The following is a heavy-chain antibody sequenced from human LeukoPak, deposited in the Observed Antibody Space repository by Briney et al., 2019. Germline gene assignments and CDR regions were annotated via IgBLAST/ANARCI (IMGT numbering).Heavy chain of an antibody. CDR3: ARANGGGLDY. D-gene: IGHD3-10*01. J-gene: IGHJ4*02. CDR2: IHPTDGST. CDR1: GYTFTSYY. Sequence: ASVKVSCKASGYTFTSYYMHWVRQAPEQGLEWLGIIHPTDGSTSYTQKIQGRVTMTRDTATGTVYLELSSLRSEDTAVYWCARANGGGLDYWGQGTLITVSS. V-gene: IGHV1-46*01.